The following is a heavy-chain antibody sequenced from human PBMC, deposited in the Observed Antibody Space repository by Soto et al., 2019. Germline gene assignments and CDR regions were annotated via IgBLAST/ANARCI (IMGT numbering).Heavy chain of an antibody. Sequence: QEQLVQSAAEVKKPGASVKVSCMTSGYTFNDYEINRVRQATGQGLASIGWMNPNSGETGYAQRFQGGVTMPKSSSLSTANLERSSLTSDDTAVYYCARIAMPARLRGYNWCDPWGQGTLVTVSS. CDR3: ARIAMPARLRGYNWCDP. J-gene: IGHJ5*02. CDR2: MNPNSGET. CDR1: GYTFNDYE. V-gene: IGHV1-8*02. D-gene: IGHD2-2*01.